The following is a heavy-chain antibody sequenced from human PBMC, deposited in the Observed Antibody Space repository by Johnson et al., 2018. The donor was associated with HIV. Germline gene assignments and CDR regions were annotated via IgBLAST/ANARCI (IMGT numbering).Heavy chain of an antibody. V-gene: IGHV3-7*01. J-gene: IGHJ3*02. CDR2: IKQDGSEQ. CDR3: ARDLDTGGASGAFDM. CDR1: GFTFSNYW. Sequence: VQLVESGGGLVQPGGSLRLSCVASGFTFSNYWMSWVRQAPEKGLEWVASIKQDGSEQYYVGSVKGRFTSSRDNAKNSLYLQMNSLRTEDTAVYYCARDLDTGGASGAFDMWGQGTLVTVSS. D-gene: IGHD1-26*01.